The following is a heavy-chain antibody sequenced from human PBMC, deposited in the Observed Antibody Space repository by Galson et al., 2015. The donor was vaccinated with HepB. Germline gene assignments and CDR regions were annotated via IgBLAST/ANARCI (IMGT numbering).Heavy chain of an antibody. D-gene: IGHD3-9*01. V-gene: IGHV3-30*04. CDR2: ISYDGSNK. Sequence: SLRLSCAASGFTFSSYAMHWVRQAPGKGLEWVAVISYDGSNKYYADSVKGRFTISRDNSKNTLYLQMNSLRAEDTAVYYCARDLQNTYYDILTGYFLSVPDFDAFDIWGQGTMVTVSS. CDR3: ARDLQNTYYDILTGYFLSVPDFDAFDI. J-gene: IGHJ3*02. CDR1: GFTFSSYA.